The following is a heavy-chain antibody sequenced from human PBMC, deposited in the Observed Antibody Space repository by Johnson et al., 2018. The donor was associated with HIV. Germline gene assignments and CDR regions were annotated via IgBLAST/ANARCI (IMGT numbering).Heavy chain of an antibody. J-gene: IGHJ3*02. V-gene: IGHV3-13*01. Sequence: VQLVESGVGLKQPGGSLRRSCAASGFTFSSYDMHWVRQATGKGLEWVSTIGTAGDTYYPGSVKGRFTVSREDAKNSLYLQMNSLRAGDTALYYCARAVCRGGRCYSHDAFDIWGQGTMVTVSS. CDR3: ARAVCRGGRCYSHDAFDI. CDR2: IGTAGDT. CDR1: GFTFSSYD. D-gene: IGHD2-15*01.